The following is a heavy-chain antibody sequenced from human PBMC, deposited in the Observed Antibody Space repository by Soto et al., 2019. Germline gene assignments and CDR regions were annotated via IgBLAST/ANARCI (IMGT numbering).Heavy chain of an antibody. J-gene: IGHJ4*02. CDR2: ISGVGSTA. CDR3: AKDSNKYSSSLRGRYFDY. V-gene: IGHV3-23*01. D-gene: IGHD3-22*01. CDR1: GFTFTSYV. Sequence: EVQLLESGGGLVQRGGSQRLSCAASGFTFTSYVMSWVRQAPGKGLEWVAGISGVGSTAFYADSVKGRFTISRDNAKNTVVLQMDSLRAEDTAIYYCAKDSNKYSSSLRGRYFDYWGQGTLVTVSS.